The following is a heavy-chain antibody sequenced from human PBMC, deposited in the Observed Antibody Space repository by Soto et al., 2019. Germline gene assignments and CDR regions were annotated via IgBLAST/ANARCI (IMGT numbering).Heavy chain of an antibody. V-gene: IGHV3-23*01. CDR1: GFTFSSYA. D-gene: IGHD1-26*01. Sequence: PGGSLRLSCAASGFTFSSYAMSRVRQAPGKGLEWVSAISGSGGSTYYADSVKGRFTISRDNSKNTLYLQMNSLRAEDTAVYYCAKSRSYSKERDFGHWFDPWGQGTLVTVSS. CDR3: AKSRSYSKERDFGHWFDP. J-gene: IGHJ5*02. CDR2: ISGSGGST.